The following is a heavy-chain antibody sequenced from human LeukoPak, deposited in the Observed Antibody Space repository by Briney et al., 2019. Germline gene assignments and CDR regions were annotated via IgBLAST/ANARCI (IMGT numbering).Heavy chain of an antibody. D-gene: IGHD5-18*01. CDR3: ARDRPHPAEDVDTAMPTDY. CDR1: GGSISSYY. Sequence: SETLSLTCTVSGGSISSYYWSWIRQPAGKGLEWIGRIYTSGSTNYNPSLKSRVTMSVDTSKNQFSLKLSSVTAADTAVYYCARDRPHPAEDVDTAMPTDYWGQGTLVTVSS. V-gene: IGHV4-4*07. J-gene: IGHJ4*02. CDR2: IYTSGST.